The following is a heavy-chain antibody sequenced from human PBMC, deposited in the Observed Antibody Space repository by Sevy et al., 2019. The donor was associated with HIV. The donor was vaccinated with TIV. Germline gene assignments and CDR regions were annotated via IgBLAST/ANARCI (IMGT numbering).Heavy chain of an antibody. CDR2: IYSGGST. D-gene: IGHD3-10*01. CDR1: GFTVSSNY. CDR3: ATHGLLWFGELSDAFDI. J-gene: IGHJ3*02. Sequence: GGSLRLSCAASGFTVSSNYMSWVRQAPGKVLEWVSVIYSGGSTYYADSVKGRFTISRDNSKNTLYLQMNSLRAEDTAVYYCATHGLLWFGELSDAFDIWGQGTMVTVS. V-gene: IGHV3-53*01.